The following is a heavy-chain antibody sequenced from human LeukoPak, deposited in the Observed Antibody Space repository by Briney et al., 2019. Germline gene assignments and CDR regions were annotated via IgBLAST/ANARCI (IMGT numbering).Heavy chain of an antibody. V-gene: IGHV4-59*01. CDR1: GGSISNYY. CDR2: IYKSGST. J-gene: IGHJ4*02. Sequence: SETLPLTCTVSGGSISNYYWSWIRQSPGKELEWIGYIYKSGSTNYNPSLKSRVTMSVGSSKNQFSLKLSSVTAADTAVYYCARDRGFTWWGQGTLVTVSS. D-gene: IGHD5-12*01. CDR3: ARDRGFTW.